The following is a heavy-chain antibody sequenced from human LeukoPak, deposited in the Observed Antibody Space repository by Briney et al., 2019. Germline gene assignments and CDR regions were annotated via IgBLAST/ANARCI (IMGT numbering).Heavy chain of an antibody. V-gene: IGHV1-69*13. D-gene: IGHD3-16*02. CDR3: ARTSYDYVWGSYRLFDY. CDR2: IIPIFGTA. J-gene: IGHJ4*02. Sequence: SVKVSCKASGGTLSSYATSWVRQAPGQGLEWMGGIIPIFGTANYAQKFQGRVTITADESTSTAYMEPSSLRSEDTAVYYCARTSYDYVWGSYRLFDYWGQGTLVTVSS. CDR1: GGTLSSYA.